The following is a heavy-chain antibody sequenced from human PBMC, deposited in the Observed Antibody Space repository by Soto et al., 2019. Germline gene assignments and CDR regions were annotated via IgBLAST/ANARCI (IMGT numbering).Heavy chain of an antibody. CDR1: GGTFSSYA. J-gene: IGHJ5*02. Sequence: QVQLVQSGAEVKKPGSSVKVSCKASGGTFSSYAISWVRQAPGQGLEWMGGIIPIFGTAHYAQKVQGRVTMPADESTSTEYMELSSLRSEDTAVYYCARVPRDGYRGGWFDPWGQGTLVTVSS. D-gene: IGHD5-12*01. CDR3: ARVPRDGYRGGWFDP. CDR2: IIPIFGTA. V-gene: IGHV1-69*12.